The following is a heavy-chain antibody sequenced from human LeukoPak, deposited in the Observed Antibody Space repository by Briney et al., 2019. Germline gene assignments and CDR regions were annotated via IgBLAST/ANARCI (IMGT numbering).Heavy chain of an antibody. CDR1: GFTFSSYG. CDR2: ISYDGSNK. Sequence: GRSLRLSCAASGFTFSSYGMHWVRQAPGKGLEWVAVISYDGSNKYYADSVKGRFTISRDNSKNTLYLQMNSLRAEDTAVYYCAEDRHCSGGSCYPGPYYYGMDVWGQGTTVTVSS. D-gene: IGHD2-15*01. CDR3: AEDRHCSGGSCYPGPYYYGMDV. V-gene: IGHV3-30*18. J-gene: IGHJ6*02.